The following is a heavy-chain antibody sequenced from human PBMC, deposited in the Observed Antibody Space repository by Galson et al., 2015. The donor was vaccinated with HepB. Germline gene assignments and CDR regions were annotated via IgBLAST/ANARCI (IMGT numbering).Heavy chain of an antibody. CDR2: IYTSGST. Sequence: LTCTVSGGPISSYYWSWIRQPAGKGLEWIGRIYTSGSTNYNPSLKSRDTMSVDTSKNQFSLKLSSVTAADTAVYYCARDLSYGDAGHWGQGTLVTVSS. J-gene: IGHJ4*02. V-gene: IGHV4-4*07. CDR1: GGPISSYY. CDR3: ARDLSYGDAGH. D-gene: IGHD4-17*01.